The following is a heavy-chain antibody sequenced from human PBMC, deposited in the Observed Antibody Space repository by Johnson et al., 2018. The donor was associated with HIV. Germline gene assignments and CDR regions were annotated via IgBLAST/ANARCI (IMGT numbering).Heavy chain of an antibody. J-gene: IGHJ3*02. CDR3: WGLVGAYDAFDI. V-gene: IGHV3-30*02. Sequence: QVQLVESGGGLVQPGGSLRLSCAASGFTFSSYGMHWVRQAPGKGLEWVAFIRFDGSNRNYADSVKGRFTISRDNSKNTLYLQMNSLKTEDTAVYYCWGLVGAYDAFDIWGQGTMVTVSS. CDR1: GFTFSSYG. D-gene: IGHD1-26*01. CDR2: IRFDGSNR.